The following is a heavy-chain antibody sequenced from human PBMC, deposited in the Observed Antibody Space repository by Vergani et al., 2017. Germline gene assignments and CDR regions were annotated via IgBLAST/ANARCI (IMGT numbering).Heavy chain of an antibody. J-gene: IGHJ4*02. CDR3: ARLXGRDSSGSKYFDY. D-gene: IGHD3-22*01. CDR2: IHPADSDT. Sequence: EVQLVQSGAEVKKPGESVKISCQISWYSFTNYWIGWVRQMPGKGLEWMGIIHPADSDTRYSPSFQGQVTISVDKSISTAYLQRSSLRASDIAMYYWARLXGRDSSGSKYFDYWGQGTLVTVSS. CDR1: WYSFTNYW. V-gene: IGHV5-51*01.